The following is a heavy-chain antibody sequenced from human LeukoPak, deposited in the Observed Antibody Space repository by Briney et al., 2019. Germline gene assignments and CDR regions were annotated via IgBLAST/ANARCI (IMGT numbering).Heavy chain of an antibody. CDR2: ISAYNGNT. Sequence: ASVKVSCKASGYTFTSYGISWVRQAPGQGLEWMGWISAYNGNTNYAQKLQGRVTMTTDTSTSTAYMELRSLRSADTAVYYCARVLSSSWYPPFDYWGQGTLVTVSS. V-gene: IGHV1-18*04. CDR1: GYTFTSYG. CDR3: ARVLSSSWYPPFDY. J-gene: IGHJ4*02. D-gene: IGHD6-13*01.